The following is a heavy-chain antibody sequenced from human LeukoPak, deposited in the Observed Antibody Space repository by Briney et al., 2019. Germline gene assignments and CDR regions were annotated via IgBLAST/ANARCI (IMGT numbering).Heavy chain of an antibody. CDR2: IYHTGSI. Sequence: SETLSLTCAVSGYSISSGYYWGWIRQPPGKGLQWIGSIYHTGSIYYNPSLKSRVTISVDTSKNQFSLRLSSVTAADTAVYYCAGSTSRETFDYWGQGTLVTVSS. V-gene: IGHV4-38-2*01. D-gene: IGHD2-2*01. CDR1: GYSISSGYY. CDR3: AGSTSRETFDY. J-gene: IGHJ4*02.